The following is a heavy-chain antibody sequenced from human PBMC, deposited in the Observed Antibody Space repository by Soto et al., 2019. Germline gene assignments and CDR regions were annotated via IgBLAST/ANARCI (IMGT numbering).Heavy chain of an antibody. J-gene: IGHJ6*02. Sequence: QVQLVESGGGVVQPGRSLRLSCAASGFTFSSYGMHWVRQAPGKGLERVAVIWYDGSNKYYADSVKGRFTISRDNSKNTLYLQMNSRRAEDKAVYYCVLGLGPGYCYYYYGMDVCGQGTTVTVSS. D-gene: IGHD2-8*02. CDR1: GFTFSSYG. V-gene: IGHV3-33*01. CDR3: VLGLGPGYCYYYYGMDV. CDR2: IWYDGSNK.